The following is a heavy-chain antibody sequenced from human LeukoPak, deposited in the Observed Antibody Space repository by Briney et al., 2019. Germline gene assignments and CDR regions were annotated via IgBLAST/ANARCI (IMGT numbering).Heavy chain of an antibody. Sequence: SQTLSLTCTVSGGSISSGSYYWSWIRQPAGKGLEWIGRIYTSGSTNYNPSLKSRVTISVDTSKNRFSLKLSSVTAADTAVYYCASSAIGYVYWGQGTLVTVSS. CDR3: ASSAIGYVY. V-gene: IGHV4-61*02. D-gene: IGHD3-16*01. CDR1: GGSISSGSYY. CDR2: IYTSGST. J-gene: IGHJ4*02.